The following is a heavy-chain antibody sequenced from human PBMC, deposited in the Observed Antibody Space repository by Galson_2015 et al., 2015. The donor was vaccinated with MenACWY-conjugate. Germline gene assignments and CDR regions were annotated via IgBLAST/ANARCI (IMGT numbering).Heavy chain of an antibody. D-gene: IGHD5-24*01. J-gene: IGHJ3*02. CDR3: VRAEGWLRSAFDI. CDR2: VSYDASSK. Sequence: SLRLSCAASGFRFSSYTLYWVRQAPGKGLEWVAVVSYDASSKYYRDSVQGRFTISRDNSKNMVFLQMNSLRPEDSAVYYCVRAEGWLRSAFDIWGQGTMVTVSS. CDR1: GFRFSSYT. V-gene: IGHV3-30*10.